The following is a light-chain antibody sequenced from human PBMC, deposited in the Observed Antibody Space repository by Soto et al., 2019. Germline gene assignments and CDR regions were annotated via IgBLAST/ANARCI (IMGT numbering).Light chain of an antibody. Sequence: TVLTQSPGTLSLSPGERATLSCRASQNVSSSYLAWYQQKPGQAPRLLIYGASSRATGIPDRFSGSGSGTDFTLTISRLEPEDFAVYYCQQYGSSGTFGQGTKVDI. CDR3: QQYGSSGT. CDR2: GAS. V-gene: IGKV3-20*01. CDR1: QNVSSSY. J-gene: IGKJ1*01.